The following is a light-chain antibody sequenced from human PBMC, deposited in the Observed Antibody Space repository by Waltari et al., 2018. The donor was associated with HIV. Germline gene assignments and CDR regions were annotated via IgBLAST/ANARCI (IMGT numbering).Light chain of an antibody. Sequence: QSALPQAASVSGSPGQSITISCTGSSSDIGAYNYVSWYQQHPDKVPKLVIYEVSNRPSGISNRFSGSKSGNTASLTISVLQADDEASYYCSSYTASSTLDVVFGGGTRLTVL. CDR3: SSYTASSTLDVV. CDR2: EVS. CDR1: SSDIGAYNY. J-gene: IGLJ2*01. V-gene: IGLV2-14*03.